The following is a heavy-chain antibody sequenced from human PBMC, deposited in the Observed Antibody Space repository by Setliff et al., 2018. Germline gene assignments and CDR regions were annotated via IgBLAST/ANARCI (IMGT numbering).Heavy chain of an antibody. Sequence: PSETLSLTCTVYGGPLSGFSWNWIRQSPGGGLEWIGEITDTGRTKYIPSLKSRVTISVDTSKNQFSLRLISVTAADTAVYYCARGNPAERYEYWGQGTLVTVSS. D-gene: IGHD5-12*01. V-gene: IGHV4-34*01. CDR3: ARGNPAERYEY. CDR1: GGPLSGFS. J-gene: IGHJ1*01. CDR2: ITDTGRT.